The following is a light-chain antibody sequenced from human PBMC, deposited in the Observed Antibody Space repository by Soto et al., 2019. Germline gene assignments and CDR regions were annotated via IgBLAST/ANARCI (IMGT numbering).Light chain of an antibody. CDR3: QQYGSSPAT. Sequence: IVLTQSPGTLSLSPGERATLSCMASQSVRGTYVAWYQQKPGQAPRLLIYGASSRATGIPDRFSGSGSGTDFTLSVSRLEPEDFAVYFCQQYGSSPATFGQGTKVDIK. J-gene: IGKJ1*01. CDR1: QSVRGTY. V-gene: IGKV3-20*01. CDR2: GAS.